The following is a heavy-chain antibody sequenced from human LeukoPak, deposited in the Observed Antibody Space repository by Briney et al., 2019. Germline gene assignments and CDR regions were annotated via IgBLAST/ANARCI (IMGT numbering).Heavy chain of an antibody. J-gene: IGHJ4*02. CDR3: ARVRIAVAAFDY. D-gene: IGHD6-19*01. V-gene: IGHV3-74*01. Sequence: GGSLRLSCAASGFTFSRYWMHWVRQAPGKGMVWVSRINSDGSSTSYADSVKGRFTISRDKAKNTLYLQMNSLRAEDTAVYYCARVRIAVAAFDYWGQGTLVTVSS. CDR1: GFTFSRYW. CDR2: INSDGSST.